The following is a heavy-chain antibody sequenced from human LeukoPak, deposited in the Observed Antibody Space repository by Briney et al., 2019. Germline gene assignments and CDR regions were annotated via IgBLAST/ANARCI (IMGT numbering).Heavy chain of an antibody. CDR1: GGSFSGYD. D-gene: IGHD6-13*01. V-gene: IGHV4-34*01. J-gene: IGHJ6*03. CDR3: ARDVRSSSWYGYYYYYYMDV. CDR2: INHSGST. Sequence: SETLSLTCAVYGGSFSGYDWSWIRQPPGKGLEWIGEINHSGSTNYNPSLKSRVTISVDTSKNQSSLKLSSVTAADTAVYYCARDVRSSSWYGYYYYYYMDVWGKGTTVTVSS.